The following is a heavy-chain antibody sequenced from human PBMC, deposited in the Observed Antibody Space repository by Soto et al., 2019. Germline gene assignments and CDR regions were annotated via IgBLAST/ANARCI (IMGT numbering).Heavy chain of an antibody. J-gene: IGHJ6*02. D-gene: IGHD5-18*01. CDR2: IRGFSPYT. V-gene: IGHV3-21*01. Sequence: GSLRLCCISSGFTFRTYTMNWVRQAPGKGLEWVSGIRGFSPYTFYAESVKGRFTISRDNAKNSLYLQMNSLRAEDTAVYYCAIDQGYNAHDYYYNAMDVWGQGTTVTVSS. CDR1: GFTFRTYT. CDR3: AIDQGYNAHDYYYNAMDV.